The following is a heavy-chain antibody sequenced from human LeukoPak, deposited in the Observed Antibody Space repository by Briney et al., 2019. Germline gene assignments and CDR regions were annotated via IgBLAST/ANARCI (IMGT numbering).Heavy chain of an antibody. J-gene: IGHJ4*02. V-gene: IGHV3-21*01. CDR1: GFTFSSYW. CDR2: ISSSSSYI. CDR3: ARDRGQLAHDY. Sequence: GGSLRLSCAASGFTFSSYWMNWARQAPGKGLEWVSSISSSSSYIYYADSVKGRFTISRDNAKNSLYLQMNSLRAEDTAVYYCARDRGQLAHDYWGQGTLVTVSS. D-gene: IGHD3-10*01.